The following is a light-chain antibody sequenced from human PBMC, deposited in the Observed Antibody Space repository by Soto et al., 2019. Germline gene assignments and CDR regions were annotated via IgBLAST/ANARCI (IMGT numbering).Light chain of an antibody. J-gene: IGKJ1*01. Sequence: IQLTQSPSTLSASVGDRVSITCRASQGISRWLAWYQHIPGKAPNLLIYKASVLESGVPSRFSGSGSGTEFTLTITSLQPEDLATYYCQQYDSYSRTFNQGTKVEF. CDR2: KAS. CDR3: QQYDSYSRT. CDR1: QGISRW. V-gene: IGKV1-5*03.